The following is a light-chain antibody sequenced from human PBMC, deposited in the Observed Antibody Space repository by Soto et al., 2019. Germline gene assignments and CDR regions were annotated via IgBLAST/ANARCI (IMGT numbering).Light chain of an antibody. J-gene: IGLJ2*01. CDR3: QTWDTGARVV. V-gene: IGLV4-69*01. Sequence: QAVVTQSPSASASLGASVKLTCTLSGGHSSYAIAWHQQQPEKGPRYLMKLSSDGSHSKGAGIPDRFSGSSSGAWRYLTISRLQSEDEADYYCQTWDTGARVVFGGGTKLTVL. CDR1: GGHSSYA. CDR2: LSSDGSH.